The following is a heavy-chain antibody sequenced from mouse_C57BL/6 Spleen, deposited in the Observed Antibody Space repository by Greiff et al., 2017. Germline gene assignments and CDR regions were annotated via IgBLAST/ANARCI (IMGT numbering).Heavy chain of an antibody. CDR2: IFPGSGST. V-gene: IGHV1-75*01. D-gene: IGHD1-1*01. CDR3: ASDYYGSSSWFAY. J-gene: IGHJ3*01. CDR1: GYPFTDYY. Sequence: QVQLKQSGPELVKPGASVKISCKASGYPFTDYYINWVKHRPGQGLAWIGWIFPGSGSTYYNEKFKGKATLTVDKSSSTAYMLLSSLTSEDSAVYFCASDYYGSSSWFAYWSQGTLVTVSA.